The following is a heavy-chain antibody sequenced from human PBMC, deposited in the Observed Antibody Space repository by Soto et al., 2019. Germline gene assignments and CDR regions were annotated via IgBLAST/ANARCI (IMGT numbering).Heavy chain of an antibody. CDR3: TTPGVPAAPHPYYDP. D-gene: IGHD2-2*01. CDR1: GFTFSNAW. V-gene: IGHV3-15*07. CDR2: IKSKTDGGTT. Sequence: GGSLRLSCAASGFTFSNAWMNWVRQAPGKGLEWVGRIKSKTDGGTTDYAAPVKGRFTISRDDSKNTLYLQMNSLKTEDTAVYYCTTPGVPAAPHPYYDPWGQGTLVTVSS. J-gene: IGHJ5*02.